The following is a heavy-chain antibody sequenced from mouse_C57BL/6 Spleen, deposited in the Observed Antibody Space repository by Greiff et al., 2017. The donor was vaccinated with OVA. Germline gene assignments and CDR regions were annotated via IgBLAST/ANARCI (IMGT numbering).Heavy chain of an antibody. Sequence: VHLVESGAELVKPGASVKMSCKASGYTFTTYPIEWMKQNHGKSLEWIGNFHPYNDDTKYNEKFKGKATLTVEKSSSTVYLELSRLTSDDSAVYYCARRDWDFYYFDYWGQGTTLTVSS. CDR2: FHPYNDDT. CDR3: ARRDWDFYYFDY. D-gene: IGHD4-1*01. J-gene: IGHJ2*01. V-gene: IGHV1-47*01. CDR1: GYTFTTYP.